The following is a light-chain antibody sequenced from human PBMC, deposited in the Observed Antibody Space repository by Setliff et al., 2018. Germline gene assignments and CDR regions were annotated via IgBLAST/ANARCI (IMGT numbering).Light chain of an antibody. CDR2: EVA. CDR3: NSYTTSGIIL. J-gene: IGLJ2*01. V-gene: IGLV2-14*01. Sequence: QPALTQPASVSGSPGQSITISCTGTIADVGYLNYVSWYQQHPGKAPKLIIYEVATRASGVSDRFSGSKSGSTASLTISGVQTEDEADYYCNSYTTSGIILFGGGTKVTVL. CDR1: IADVGYLNY.